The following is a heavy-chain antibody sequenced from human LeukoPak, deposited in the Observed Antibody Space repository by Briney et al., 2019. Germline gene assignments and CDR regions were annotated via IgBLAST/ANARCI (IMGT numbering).Heavy chain of an antibody. CDR1: EFTFSRYW. CDR3: ARTYYDILTGYNPYFDY. V-gene: IGHV3-7*01. J-gene: IGHJ4*02. Sequence: GGSLRLSCAASEFTFSRYWMSWVRQAPGKGLEWVANINQDGSEKYHVDSVKGRFTISRDNAKNSLYLQMNSLRAEDTAVYYCARTYYDILTGYNPYFDYWGQGTLVTVSS. D-gene: IGHD3-9*01. CDR2: INQDGSEK.